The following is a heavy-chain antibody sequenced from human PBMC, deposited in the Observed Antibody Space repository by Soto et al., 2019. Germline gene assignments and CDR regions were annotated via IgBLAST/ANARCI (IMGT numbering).Heavy chain of an antibody. CDR1: RETFKSYG. V-gene: IGHV1-18*01. D-gene: IGHD1-26*01. J-gene: IGHJ4*02. CDR3: ARDLVRGSYHFDY. Sequence: GTSVEVCCKACRETFKSYGISWVRQAPGQGLEWMGWISAYNGNTNYAQKLQGRVTMTTDTSTSTAYMELRSLRSDDTAVYYCARDLVRGSYHFDYWGQGTLVTVSS. CDR2: ISAYNGNT.